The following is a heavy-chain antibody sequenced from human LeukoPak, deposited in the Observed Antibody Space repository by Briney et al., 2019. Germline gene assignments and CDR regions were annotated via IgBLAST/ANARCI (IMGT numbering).Heavy chain of an antibody. J-gene: IGHJ4*02. V-gene: IGHV4-59*08. Sequence: SETLSLTCTVSGGSLSSDYWTWIRQPPGKRLQWIGYIYYSGSTNYNPSLKSRVTISVDTSKNQFSLKLSSVTAADTAVYYCARLGNRNGYNYFLDYWGQGILVTVS. D-gene: IGHD5-12*01. CDR2: IYYSGST. CDR3: ARLGNRNGYNYFLDY. CDR1: GGSLSSDY.